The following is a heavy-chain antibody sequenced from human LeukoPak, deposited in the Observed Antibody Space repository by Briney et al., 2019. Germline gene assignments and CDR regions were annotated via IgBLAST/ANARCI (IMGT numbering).Heavy chain of an antibody. CDR1: GHTFSSYA. V-gene: IGHV1-69*13. CDR3: ARDHLLAYCGGDCLGAFDI. Sequence: SVKVSCKASGHTFSSYAISWVRQAPRQGLERMGVIIIIFGTANYAQKFQGRVTITADESTSTAYMELSSLRSEDTAVYYCARDHLLAYCGGDCLGAFDIWGQGTTVTVSS. J-gene: IGHJ3*02. CDR2: IIIIFGTA. D-gene: IGHD2-21*02.